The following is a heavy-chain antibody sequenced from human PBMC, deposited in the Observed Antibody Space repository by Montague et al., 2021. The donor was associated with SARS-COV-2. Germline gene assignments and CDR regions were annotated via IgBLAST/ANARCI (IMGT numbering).Heavy chain of an antibody. D-gene: IGHD3-9*01. CDR3: ARGNDILTGYDY. CDR2: VSDSGST. V-gene: IGHV4-34*01. Sequence: SETLSLTCTVYGGSFSGYYWSWTRQPPGKGLECIGTVSDSGSTSYNPSLKSRVTISVDTSKSQFSLKLSSVSAADTAVYYCARGNDILTGYDYWGQGTLVTGSS. CDR1: GGSFSGYY. J-gene: IGHJ4*02.